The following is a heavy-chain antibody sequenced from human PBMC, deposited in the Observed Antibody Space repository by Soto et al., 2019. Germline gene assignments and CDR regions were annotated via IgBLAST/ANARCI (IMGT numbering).Heavy chain of an antibody. V-gene: IGHV3-33*06. D-gene: IGHD3-16*01. CDR1: GFTFSNYA. J-gene: IGHJ4*02. CDR2: IWYDGSNE. CDR3: AKDGAN. Sequence: QVQLVESGGGVVQPGKSLRLSCAASGFTFSNYAMHWVRQAPGKGLEWVAVIWYDGSNEYYADSVKGRFTISRDNSKNTLYLQMNSLRVEDTALYYCAKDGANWGQGTLVTVSS.